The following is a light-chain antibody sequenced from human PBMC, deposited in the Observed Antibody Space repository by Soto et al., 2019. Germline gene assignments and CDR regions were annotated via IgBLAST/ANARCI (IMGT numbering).Light chain of an antibody. J-gene: IGLJ1*01. CDR1: SGSVSTSNY. CDR2: TTN. CDR3: VLFFSSGIYV. V-gene: IGLV8-61*01. Sequence: QAVVTQEPSFSVSPGGTVTVTCCLSSGSVSTSNYPSWYQQTPGQAPRTLIYTTNTRSSGVPDRFSGSILGNKAALTITGAQADDESDYYCVLFFSSGIYVFGTGTKLTVL.